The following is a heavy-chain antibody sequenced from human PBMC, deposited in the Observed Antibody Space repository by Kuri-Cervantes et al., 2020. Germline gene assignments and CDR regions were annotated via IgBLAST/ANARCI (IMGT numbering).Heavy chain of an antibody. Sequence: SETLSLTCTVSGGSISSGGYYWSWIRQHPGKGLEWIGYIYYSGSTYYNPSLKSRVTISVDTSKNQFSLKLSSVTAADTAVYYCAREIALGAFDIWGQGTMVTVSS. CDR3: AREIALGAFDI. CDR1: GGSISSGGYY. J-gene: IGHJ3*02. V-gene: IGHV4-31*03. D-gene: IGHD3-16*01. CDR2: IYYSGST.